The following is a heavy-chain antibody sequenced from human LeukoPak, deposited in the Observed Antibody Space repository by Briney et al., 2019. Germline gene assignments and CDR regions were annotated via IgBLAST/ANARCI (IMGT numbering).Heavy chain of an antibody. D-gene: IGHD1-1*01. J-gene: IGHJ6*03. CDR2: IYYSGST. V-gene: IGHV4-59*08. CDR1: GGSISSYY. CDR3: ATWRYYYYMDV. Sequence: SETLSLTCTVSGGSISSYYWSWIRQPPGKGLEWIGYIYYSGSTNYNPSLKSRVTISVDTSKNQFSLKLSSVTAADTAVYYCATWRYYYYMDVWGKGTTVTVSS.